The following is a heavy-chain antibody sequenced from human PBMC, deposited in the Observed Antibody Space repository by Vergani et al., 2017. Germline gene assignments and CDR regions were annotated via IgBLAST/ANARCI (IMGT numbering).Heavy chain of an antibody. Sequence: QVQLVESGGGVVQPGGSLRLSCAASGFTFNQYGMHWVRQAPGKGLEWVAVTWYDGNNKQYADSVKGRLTISRDNSKSTMYLQMNSLRDEDTGVYYCARDLRLLYDRFDPWGQGTLVTVSS. CDR1: GFTFNQYG. CDR3: ARDLRLLYDRFDP. J-gene: IGHJ5*02. V-gene: IGHV3-33*01. D-gene: IGHD3-10*01. CDR2: TWYDGNNK.